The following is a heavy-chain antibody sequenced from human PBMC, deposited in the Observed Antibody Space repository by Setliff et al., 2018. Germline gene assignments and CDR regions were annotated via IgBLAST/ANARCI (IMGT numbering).Heavy chain of an antibody. D-gene: IGHD4-17*01. J-gene: IGHJ4*02. CDR2: IKSSGSSI. CDR1: GFTFSTHS. CDR3: VRTLFLQYYGGRSGGYFDY. V-gene: IGHV3-48*04. Sequence: GGSLRLSCAASGFTFSTHSMSWVRQAPGKGLEWVSYIKSSGSSIYYADSVKGRFTISRDNAKNSLYLQMDSLRAEDTAVYYCVRTLFLQYYGGRSGGYFDYWGQGSLVTVSS.